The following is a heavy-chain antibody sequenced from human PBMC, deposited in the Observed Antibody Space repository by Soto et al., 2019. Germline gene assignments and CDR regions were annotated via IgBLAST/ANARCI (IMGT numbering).Heavy chain of an antibody. J-gene: IGHJ6*02. V-gene: IGHV3-48*02. CDR3: AITMVRGPPGGYYYYGMDV. Sequence: PWWCLRLSCAASGFTVSSYSMNWFRQAPGKGLEWVSYISSSSSTIYYADSVKGRFTISRDNAKNSLYLQMNSLRDEDTAVYYCAITMVRGPPGGYYYYGMDVWGQGTTVTVSS. D-gene: IGHD3-10*01. CDR2: ISSSSSTI. CDR1: GFTVSSYS.